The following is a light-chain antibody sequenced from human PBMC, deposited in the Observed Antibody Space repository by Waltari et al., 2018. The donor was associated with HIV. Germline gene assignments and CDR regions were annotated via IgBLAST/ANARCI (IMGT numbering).Light chain of an antibody. J-gene: IGLJ3*02. V-gene: IGLV2-23*02. CDR1: SSDVGSFHL. CDR3: CSSVGRV. CDR2: EVN. Sequence: QSALIQPASVSGSPGQSITISCTGTSSDVGSFHLVSWYQQHPGNAPKLLISEVNKRPSGVSSRFSGSKSGTTASLTISGLQAEDEADYYCCSSVGRVFGGGTKVTVI.